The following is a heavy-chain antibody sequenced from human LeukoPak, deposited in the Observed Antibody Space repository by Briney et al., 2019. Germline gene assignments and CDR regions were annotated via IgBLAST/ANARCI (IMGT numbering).Heavy chain of an antibody. D-gene: IGHD1-26*01. Sequence: GRSLRLSCAASGFTFSSYAMHWVRQAPGKGLEWAAVISYDGSNKYYADSVKGRFTISRDNSKNTLYLQMNSLRAEDTAVYYCAKDPDSGSNEGCWGQGTLVTVSS. CDR2: ISYDGSNK. CDR1: GFTFSSYA. CDR3: AKDPDSGSNEGC. V-gene: IGHV3-30-3*01. J-gene: IGHJ4*02.